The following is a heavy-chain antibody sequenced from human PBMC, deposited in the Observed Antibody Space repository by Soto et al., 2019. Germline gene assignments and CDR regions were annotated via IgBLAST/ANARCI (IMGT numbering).Heavy chain of an antibody. D-gene: IGHD1-7*01. Sequence: SETLSLTCTVSGGSISSGDYYWSWIRQPPGKGLEWIGYIYYSGSTYYNPSLKSRVTISVDTSKNQFSLKLSSVTAADTAVYYCARDDLFRVSHRGSGTTLGGDAFDIWGQGTMVTVSS. CDR3: ARDDLFRVSHRGSGTTLGGDAFDI. CDR1: GGSISSGDYY. V-gene: IGHV4-30-4*01. J-gene: IGHJ3*02. CDR2: IYYSGST.